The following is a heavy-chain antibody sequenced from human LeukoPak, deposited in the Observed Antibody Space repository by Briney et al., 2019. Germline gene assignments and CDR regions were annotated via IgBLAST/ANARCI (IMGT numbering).Heavy chain of an antibody. CDR2: IYLSGGT. D-gene: IGHD2-21*01. V-gene: IGHV4-4*07. CDR3: AREYGDLDY. CDR1: GGSISGFY. Sequence: SETLSLTCTVSGGSISGFYWSWIRQPAGKGLEWIGRIYLSGGTNYNPSLKSRVTMSTDTSKNQFSLKLRSVTAADTAVYYCAREYGDLDYWGQGTLVTVSS. J-gene: IGHJ4*02.